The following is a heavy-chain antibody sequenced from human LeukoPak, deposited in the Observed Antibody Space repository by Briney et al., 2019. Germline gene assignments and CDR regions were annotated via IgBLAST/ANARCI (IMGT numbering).Heavy chain of an antibody. V-gene: IGHV3-23*01. Sequence: GGSLRLSCAASGFTFSNYAMSWVRQAPGKGLEWVAGLSGSGNSIFYADSVKGRFTISRDNSENTLYLQMNSLRVEDTAVYYCAKAGIGVVGYFDYWGQGTLVTVSS. D-gene: IGHD6-19*01. CDR1: GFTFSNYA. CDR3: AKAGIGVVGYFDY. J-gene: IGHJ4*02. CDR2: LSGSGNSI.